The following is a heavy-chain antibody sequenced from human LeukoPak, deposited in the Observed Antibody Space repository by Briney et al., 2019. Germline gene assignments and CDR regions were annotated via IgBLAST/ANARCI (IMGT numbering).Heavy chain of an antibody. J-gene: IGHJ4*02. D-gene: IGHD2-15*01. CDR2: ITSGFTP. V-gene: IGHV3-23*01. Sequence: GGSLRLSCAASGLTFSDYAMSWFRQAPGEGLGWVSGITSGFTPHYADSVKGRFTISRDNSKNTFHLQLNSLRAEDTAVYYCAKDYSDSRVADVFFEYWGQGTLVTVSS. CDR3: AKDYSDSRVADVFFEY. CDR1: GLTFSDYA.